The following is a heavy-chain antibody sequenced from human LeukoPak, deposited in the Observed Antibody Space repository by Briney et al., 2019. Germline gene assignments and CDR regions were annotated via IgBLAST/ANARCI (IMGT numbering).Heavy chain of an antibody. D-gene: IGHD7-27*01. J-gene: IGHJ2*01. Sequence: GGSLRLSCEAPGFTFGTYGMTWVRQAPGKGLEWVSGITRSSTWTYYADSVRGRFTISRDNSKNTLHLQMNKLRAEDTAIYYCARELVSLGTGYFDLWGRGTLVTVSS. CDR1: GFTFGTYG. CDR2: ITRSSTWT. CDR3: ARELVSLGTGYFDL. V-gene: IGHV3-23*01.